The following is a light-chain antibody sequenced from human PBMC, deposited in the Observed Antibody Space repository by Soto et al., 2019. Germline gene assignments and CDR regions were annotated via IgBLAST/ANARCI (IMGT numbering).Light chain of an antibody. CDR2: GAS. J-gene: IGKJ5*01. V-gene: IGKV1-12*01. Sequence: DIQMTQSPSTLSGSLGYRVPTTCPASQDVGKWLAWSQQKPGKAPTLLIHGASSLQSGVPSRYSGSGHGTDFTLTSSSLQPEDFATDYCQQANSFPITFGQGTRLEIK. CDR3: QQANSFPIT. CDR1: QDVGKW.